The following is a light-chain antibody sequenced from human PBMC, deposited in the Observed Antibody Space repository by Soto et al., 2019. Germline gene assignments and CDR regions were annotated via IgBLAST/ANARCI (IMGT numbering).Light chain of an antibody. CDR1: QSVSSSY. CDR2: GAS. J-gene: IGKJ3*01. V-gene: IGKV3-20*01. Sequence: EIVLTQSPGTLSLSPGERATLSCRASQSVSSSYLAWYQQKPGQAPRLLIYGASSRATGIPDRFSGSGSWTDFTITISRLEPEDFAVYYCQQYGSSPPITFGPGTKVDIK. CDR3: QQYGSSPPIT.